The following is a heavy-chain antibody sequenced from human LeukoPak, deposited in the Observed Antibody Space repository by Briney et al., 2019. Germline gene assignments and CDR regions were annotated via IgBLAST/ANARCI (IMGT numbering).Heavy chain of an antibody. J-gene: IGHJ1*01. V-gene: IGHV1-69*04. CDR3: ARGRGYYEAEYFQH. CDR1: GGTFSSYA. D-gene: IGHD3-22*01. CDR2: IIPILGIA. Sequence: GSSVKVSCKASGGTFSSYAISWVGQAPGQGLEWMGRIIPILGIANYAQKFQGRVTITADKSTSTAYMELSSLRSEDTAVYYCARGRGYYEAEYFQHWGQGTLVTVSS.